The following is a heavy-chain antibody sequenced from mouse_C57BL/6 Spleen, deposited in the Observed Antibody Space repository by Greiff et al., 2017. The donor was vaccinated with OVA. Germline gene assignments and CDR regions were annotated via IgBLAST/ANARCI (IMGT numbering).Heavy chain of an antibody. J-gene: IGHJ2*01. V-gene: IGHV1-82*01. CDR3: ARRGDYDDYFDY. CDR2: IYPGDGDT. D-gene: IGHD2-4*01. CDR1: GYAFSSSW. Sequence: QVHVKQSGPELVKPGASVKISCKASGYAFSSSWMNWVKQRPGKGLEWIGRIYPGDGDTNYNGKFKGKATLTADKSSSTAYMQLSSLTSEDSAVYFCARRGDYDDYFDYWGQGTTLTVSS.